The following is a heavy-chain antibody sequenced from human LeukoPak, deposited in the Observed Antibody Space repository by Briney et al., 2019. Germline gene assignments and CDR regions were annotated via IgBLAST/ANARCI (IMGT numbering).Heavy chain of an antibody. V-gene: IGHV3-53*01. CDR3: ARETGGNWNRIDY. Sequence: GGSLRLSCAASGFTVSSNYMSWVRQAPGKGLEWVSVIYSGGSTYYADSVKGRFTISRDNSKNTLYLQMNSLRAEDSAVYYCARETGGNWNRIDYWGQGTLVTVSS. CDR2: IYSGGST. CDR1: GFTVSSNY. D-gene: IGHD1/OR15-1a*01. J-gene: IGHJ4*02.